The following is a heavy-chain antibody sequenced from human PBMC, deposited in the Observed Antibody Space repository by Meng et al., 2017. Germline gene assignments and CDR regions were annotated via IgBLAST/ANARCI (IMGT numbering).Heavy chain of an antibody. CDR2: MNPNSGNT. CDR3: ARLGARGYSGYTPYYFDY. D-gene: IGHD5-12*01. Sequence: QVKGVHSGAEVKRPGASVKGSCKASGYTFTSHDINWVRQATGQGLEWMGWMNPNSGNTGYAQKFQGRVTMTRNTSISTAYMELSSLRSEDTAVYYCARLGARGYSGYTPYYFDYWGQGTLVTVSS. CDR1: GYTFTSHD. V-gene: IGHV1-8*01. J-gene: IGHJ4*02.